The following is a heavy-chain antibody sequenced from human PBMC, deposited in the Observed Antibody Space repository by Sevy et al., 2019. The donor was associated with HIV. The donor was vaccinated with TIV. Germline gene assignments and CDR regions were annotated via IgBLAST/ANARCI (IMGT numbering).Heavy chain of an antibody. CDR1: GFTFSSYA. D-gene: IGHD3-10*01. V-gene: IGHV3-23*01. CDR3: VKDRGTLVRGNIVDP. J-gene: IGHJ5*02. CDR2: ISGSGGST. Sequence: GGSLRLSCAASGFTFSSYAMSWVRQAPGKGLEWVSAISGSGGSTYYADSVQGRFTISRDNSKNILYLQMNNLRAEDTAVYYCVKDRGTLVRGNIVDPWGQGTLVTVSS.